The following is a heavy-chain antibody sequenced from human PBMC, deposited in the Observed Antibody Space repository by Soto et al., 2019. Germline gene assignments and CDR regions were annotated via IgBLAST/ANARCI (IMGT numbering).Heavy chain of an antibody. D-gene: IGHD1-1*01. CDR1: GGSISSSSYY. V-gene: IGHV4-39*01. Sequence: SETLSLTCTVSGGSISSSSYYWGWIRQPPGKGLEWIGSIYYSGSTYYNPSLKSRVTISVDTSKNQFSLKLSSVTAADTAVYYCARQHSGPSGGPQRGGMDVWGQGTTVTVSS. CDR2: IYYSGST. CDR3: ARQHSGPSGGPQRGGMDV. J-gene: IGHJ6*02.